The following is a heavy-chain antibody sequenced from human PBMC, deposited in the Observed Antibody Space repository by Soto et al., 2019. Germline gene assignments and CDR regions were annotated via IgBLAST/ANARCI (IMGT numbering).Heavy chain of an antibody. Sequence: XSVKVSCKASGYTFTSYFITWVRQAPGQGLEWMGWISAYNGNTNYAQMLQGRVTMTTDTSTDTAYMELRSLRSDDTAVYYCARKNYYSGMDVWGQGTTVTVSS. CDR2: ISAYNGNT. V-gene: IGHV1-18*01. J-gene: IGHJ6*02. CDR3: ARKNYYSGMDV. CDR1: GYTFTSYF.